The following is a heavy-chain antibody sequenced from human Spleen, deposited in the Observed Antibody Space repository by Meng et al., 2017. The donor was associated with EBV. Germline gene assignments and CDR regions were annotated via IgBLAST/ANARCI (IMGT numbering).Heavy chain of an antibody. CDR2: IYWDDDK. Sequence: QTTLKDSGPTLVKPTQTLTLTRTFSGFSLSTRGVSVGWIRQPPGKALEWLALIYWDDDKRFSPSLKNRLTITKDTSRVVLTMTNMDPVDTATYFCAHSNDPGGDWFDPWGQGTLVTVSS. J-gene: IGHJ5*02. CDR1: GFSLSTRGVS. V-gene: IGHV2-5*02. CDR3: AHSNDPGGDWFDP. D-gene: IGHD3-10*01.